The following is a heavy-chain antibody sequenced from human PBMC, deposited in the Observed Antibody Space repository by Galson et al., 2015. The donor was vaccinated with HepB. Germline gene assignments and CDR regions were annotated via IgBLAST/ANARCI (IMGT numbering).Heavy chain of an antibody. Sequence: SLRLSCAASGFTFSSYAMSWVRQAPGKGLEWVSAISGSGGSTYYADSVKGRFTISRDNSKNTLYLQMNSLRAEDTAVYYCASPDVVVVPAANNWFDPWGQGTLVTVSS. J-gene: IGHJ5*02. V-gene: IGHV3-23*01. D-gene: IGHD2-2*01. CDR3: ASPDVVVVPAANNWFDP. CDR1: GFTFSSYA. CDR2: ISGSGGST.